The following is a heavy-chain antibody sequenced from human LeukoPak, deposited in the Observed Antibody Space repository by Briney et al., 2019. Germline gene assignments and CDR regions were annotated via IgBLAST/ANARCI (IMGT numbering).Heavy chain of an antibody. Sequence: PGGSLRLSCAASGFTFSSYAMSWVRQAPGKGLEWVPAISGSGGSTYYADSVKGRFTISRDTSKNTLYLQMDSLRAEDTAVYYCARFVANWNPGGMDVWGQGTTVIVSS. CDR2: ISGSGGST. D-gene: IGHD1-20*01. CDR1: GFTFSSYA. J-gene: IGHJ6*02. V-gene: IGHV3-23*01. CDR3: ARFVANWNPGGMDV.